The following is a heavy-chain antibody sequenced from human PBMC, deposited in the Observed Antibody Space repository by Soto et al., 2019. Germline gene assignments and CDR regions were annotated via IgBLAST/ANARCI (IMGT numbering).Heavy chain of an antibody. CDR3: ARGHYYDSSGYYLTKFFDY. CDR1: GGSISSGDYY. V-gene: IGHV4-30-4*01. J-gene: IGHJ4*02. D-gene: IGHD3-22*01. CDR2: IYYSGST. Sequence: QVQLQESGPGLVKPSQTLSLTCTVSGGSISSGDYYWSWIRQPPGKGLGWIGYIYYSGSTSYNPSLKSRVTISVDTSKNQFSLKLSSVTAADTAVYYCARGHYYDSSGYYLTKFFDYWGQGTLVTVSS.